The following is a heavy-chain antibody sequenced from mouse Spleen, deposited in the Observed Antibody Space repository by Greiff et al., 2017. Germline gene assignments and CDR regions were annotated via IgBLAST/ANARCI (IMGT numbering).Heavy chain of an antibody. CDR3: ARSGGSSYDAMDY. V-gene: IGHV7-3*01. CDR1: GFTFTDYY. CDR2: IRNKANGYTT. Sequence: VQLQQSGGGLVQPGGSLSLSCAASGFTFTDYYMSWVRQPPGKALEWLGFIRNKANGYTTEYSASVKGRFTISRDNSQSILYLQMNALRAEDSATYYCARSGGSSYDAMDYWGQGTSVTVSS. D-gene: IGHD1-1*01. J-gene: IGHJ4*01.